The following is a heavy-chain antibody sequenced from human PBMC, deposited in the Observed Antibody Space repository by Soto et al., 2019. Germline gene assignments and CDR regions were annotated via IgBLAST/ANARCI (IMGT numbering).Heavy chain of an antibody. Sequence: QVQLVQSGAEVKKPGSSVKVSCKASGGTFSSYAISWVRQAPGQGLEWMGGIIPIFGTANYAQKFQGRVTITADEAPSTAYMELSSLTSEDTAVYYCARASVTEAELVSAAMGADREDYGMDVWGQGTTVTVSS. J-gene: IGHJ6*02. V-gene: IGHV1-69*12. D-gene: IGHD2-2*01. CDR3: ARASVTEAELVSAAMGADREDYGMDV. CDR2: IIPIFGTA. CDR1: GGTFSSYA.